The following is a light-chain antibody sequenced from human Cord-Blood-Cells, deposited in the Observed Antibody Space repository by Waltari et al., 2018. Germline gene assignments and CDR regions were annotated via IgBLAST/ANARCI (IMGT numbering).Light chain of an antibody. V-gene: IGLV2-14*01. J-gene: IGLJ2*01. CDR2: EVS. CDR3: SSYTSSSTLDVV. CDR1: SSDVGGYNY. Sequence: QSALTQPASVSGSPGQSITISCTGTSSDVGGYNYVSWYQQHPGKAPKLMIYEVSKRPSGVSNRLAGSKSGNTASLTISGLQAEDEADYYCSSYTSSSTLDVVFGGGTKLTVL.